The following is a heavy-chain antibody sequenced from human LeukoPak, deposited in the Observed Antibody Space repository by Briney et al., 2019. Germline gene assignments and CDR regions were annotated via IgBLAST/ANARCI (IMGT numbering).Heavy chain of an antibody. D-gene: IGHD5-12*01. Sequence: GGSLRLSCSASGFTFTNYYLNWVRQAPGKGLEWVSSISGGYSYINYAASVKGRFTISRDSAKSSLYLQMDSLRAEDTAVYYCARAFGGYDSQHFYYYMDVWGKGTTVTVSS. CDR1: GFTFTNYY. CDR2: ISGGYSYI. CDR3: ARAFGGYDSQHFYYYMDV. V-gene: IGHV3-21*06. J-gene: IGHJ6*03.